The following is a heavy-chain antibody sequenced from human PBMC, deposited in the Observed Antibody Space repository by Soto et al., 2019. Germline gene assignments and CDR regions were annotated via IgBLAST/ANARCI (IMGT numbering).Heavy chain of an antibody. Sequence: QVQLVESGGGVVQPGRSLRLSCAASGFTFSDYAMHWVRQAPGKGLEWVGVTSSDGTIQYYADSLKGRVSISRDNSKNTLNLEMFTVSAEDAALYSCARDPFGGAPDYLDLWGQGTLVAVSS. J-gene: IGHJ4*02. V-gene: IGHV3-30*01. CDR2: TSSDGTIQ. D-gene: IGHD3-10*01. CDR1: GFTFSDYA. CDR3: ARDPFGGAPDYLDL.